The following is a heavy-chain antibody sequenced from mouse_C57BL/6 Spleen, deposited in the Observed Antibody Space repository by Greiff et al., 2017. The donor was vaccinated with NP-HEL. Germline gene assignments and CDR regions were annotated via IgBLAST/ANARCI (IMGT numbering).Heavy chain of an antibody. CDR2: ISSGSSTI. V-gene: IGHV5-17*01. CDR3: ARKDYYGSSYVDY. J-gene: IGHJ2*01. Sequence: EVMLVESGGGLVKPGGSLKLSCAASGFTFSDYGMHWVRQAPEKGLEWVAYISSGSSTIYYADTVKGRFTISRDNAKNTLFLQMTSLRSEDTAMYYCARKDYYGSSYVDYWGQGTTLTVSS. CDR1: GFTFSDYG. D-gene: IGHD1-1*01.